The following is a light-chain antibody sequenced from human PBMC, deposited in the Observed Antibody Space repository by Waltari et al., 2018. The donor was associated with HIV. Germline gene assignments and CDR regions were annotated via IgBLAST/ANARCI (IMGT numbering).Light chain of an antibody. J-gene: IGLJ2*01. V-gene: IGLV2-14*01. CDR2: EVS. Sequence: QSALTPPASVSGSPGQSIPLSCPGTRSDVGGSHYVSWYQPHPGKAPKLMIYEVSNRPSRISIRFSGSKSGNTASLTISGLQAEDEADYYCCSYTSRSTLVFGGGTKLTVL. CDR1: RSDVGGSHY. CDR3: CSYTSRSTLV.